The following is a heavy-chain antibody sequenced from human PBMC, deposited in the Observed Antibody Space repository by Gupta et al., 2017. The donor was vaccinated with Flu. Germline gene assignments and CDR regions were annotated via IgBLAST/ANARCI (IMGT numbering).Heavy chain of an antibody. CDR3: AKDWKWNYNNYGMNV. D-gene: IGHD5-24*01. V-gene: IGHV3-30*18. CDR1: GFRFSNYG. CDR2: ISYDGSNK. Sequence: QVLVVESGGGVVQPGRSLRLSCAASGFRFSNYGMHWVRQAPGKGLEWVAVISYDGSNKYYADSVKGRFTISRDNSKNTLYLQMNILRTEDTAVYHCAKDWKWNYNNYGMNVCGQGTTVTVSS. J-gene: IGHJ6*02.